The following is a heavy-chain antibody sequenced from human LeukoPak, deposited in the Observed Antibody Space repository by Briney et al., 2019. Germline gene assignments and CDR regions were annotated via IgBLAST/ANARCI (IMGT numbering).Heavy chain of an antibody. CDR1: GGSISSNRYY. CDR2: IYYSGTT. V-gene: IGHV4-31*03. D-gene: IGHD3-10*01. Sequence: KASQTLSLTCTVSGGSISSNRYYCTSVRHHPGKGLEWIGSIYYSGTTYYNPSLKRRLTISLDTSKNQFSLKLTSVTAADTAIYYCATGGFGPFEAWGQGMLVTVSS. CDR3: ATGGFGPFEA. J-gene: IGHJ5*02.